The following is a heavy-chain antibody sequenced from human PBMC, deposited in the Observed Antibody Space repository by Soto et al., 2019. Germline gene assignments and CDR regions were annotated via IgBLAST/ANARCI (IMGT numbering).Heavy chain of an antibody. V-gene: IGHV3-21*01. CDR1: GFTFSSYA. CDR3: ARPLHYYDGSGYSAY. D-gene: IGHD3-22*01. J-gene: IGHJ4*02. CDR2: ISSSSTYI. Sequence: GGSLRLSCAASGFTFSSYAMNWVRQAPGKGLEWVSSISSSSTYIYYADSVKGRFTISRDNAKNSLNLQMNSLRAEDTAVYYCARPLHYYDGSGYSAYWGQGTLVTVSS.